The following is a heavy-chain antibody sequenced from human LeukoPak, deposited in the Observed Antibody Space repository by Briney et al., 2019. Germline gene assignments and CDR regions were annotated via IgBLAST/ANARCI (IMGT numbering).Heavy chain of an antibody. CDR3: ARDRSPYGSGSYDY. CDR2: IYTSGST. V-gene: IGHV4-61*02. CDR1: GGSISSGSYY. Sequence: PSETLSLTCTVSGGSISSGSYYWSWIRQPAGKGLEWIGRIYTSGSTNYNPSLKSRVTISVDTSKNQFSLKLSSVTAADTAVYYCARDRSPYGSGSYDYWGQGTLVTVSS. D-gene: IGHD3-10*01. J-gene: IGHJ4*02.